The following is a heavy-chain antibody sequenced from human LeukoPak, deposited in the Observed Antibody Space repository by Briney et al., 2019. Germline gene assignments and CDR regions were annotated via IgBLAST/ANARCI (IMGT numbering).Heavy chain of an antibody. Sequence: SGGSLRLSCAASGFTFSSYWMSWVRQAPGKGLEWVANIKQDGSEKYYVDSVKGRFTISRDNAKNSLYLQMNSLRAEDTAVYYCARARRDGYNWANWYFDLWGRGTLVTVSS. CDR3: ARARRDGYNWANWYFDL. CDR1: GFTFSSYW. CDR2: IKQDGSEK. D-gene: IGHD5-24*01. J-gene: IGHJ2*01. V-gene: IGHV3-7*01.